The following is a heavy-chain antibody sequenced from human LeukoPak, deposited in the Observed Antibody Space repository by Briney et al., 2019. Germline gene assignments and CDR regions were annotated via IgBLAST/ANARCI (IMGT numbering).Heavy chain of an antibody. Sequence: GGSLRLSCAASGFTFSSYTMNWVRQAPGKGLEWVSAISGSGGSTYYADSVKGRFTISRDNSKNTLYLQMNSLRAEDTAVYYCAREVNDYGDSGYYYMDVWGKGTTVTISS. CDR2: ISGSGGST. J-gene: IGHJ6*03. CDR1: GFTFSSYT. D-gene: IGHD4-17*01. V-gene: IGHV3-23*01. CDR3: AREVNDYGDSGYYYMDV.